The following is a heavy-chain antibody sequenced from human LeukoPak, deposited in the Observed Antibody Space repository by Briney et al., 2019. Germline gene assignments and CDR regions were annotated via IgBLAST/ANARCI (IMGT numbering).Heavy chain of an antibody. Sequence: ASVKVSCKASGGTFSSYAISWVRQAPGQGLEWMGGIIPIFGTANYAQKFQGRVTITADESTSTAYMELSSLRSEDTAVYYCAREDSRITIFGVVINAFDIWGQGTMVTVSS. D-gene: IGHD3-3*01. CDR2: IIPIFGTA. J-gene: IGHJ3*02. CDR3: AREDSRITIFGVVINAFDI. V-gene: IGHV1-69*13. CDR1: GGTFSSYA.